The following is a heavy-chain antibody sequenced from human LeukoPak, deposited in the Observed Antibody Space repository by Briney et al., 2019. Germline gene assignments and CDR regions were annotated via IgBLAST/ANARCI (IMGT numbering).Heavy chain of an antibody. Sequence: GGSLRLSCAASGFTFTSYAMSWVRQAPGKGLEWVSAISGSGGNTYYADSVKGRFTISRDDSKNTLSLQMNSLRAEDTAVYYCAKGRGIQLWFLDYWGQGTLVTVSS. D-gene: IGHD5-18*01. CDR1: GFTFTSYA. CDR2: ISGSGGNT. V-gene: IGHV3-23*01. CDR3: AKGRGIQLWFLDY. J-gene: IGHJ4*02.